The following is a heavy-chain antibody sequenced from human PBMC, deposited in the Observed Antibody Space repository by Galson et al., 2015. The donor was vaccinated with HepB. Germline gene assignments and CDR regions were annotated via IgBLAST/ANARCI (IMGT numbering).Heavy chain of an antibody. V-gene: IGHV3-9*01. Sequence: SLRLSCAASGFTFDDYAMHWVRQAPGKGLEWVSGISWNSGSIGYADSVKGRFTISRDNAKNSLYLQMNSLRAEDTALYYCAKDEGDNWKTGGAFDIWGQGTMVTVSS. CDR2: ISWNSGSI. J-gene: IGHJ3*02. CDR3: AKDEGDNWKTGGAFDI. D-gene: IGHD1-20*01. CDR1: GFTFDDYA.